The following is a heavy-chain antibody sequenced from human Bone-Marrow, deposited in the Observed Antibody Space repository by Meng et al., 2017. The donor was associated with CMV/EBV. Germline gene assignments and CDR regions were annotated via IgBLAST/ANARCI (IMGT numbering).Heavy chain of an antibody. Sequence: ISCAASGFTFSSYAMHWVRQAPGKGLEWVAVISYDGSNKYYADSVKGRFTISRDNSKNTLYLQMNSLRAEDTAVYYCAKDFNLHEYYFDYWGQGTRVTFSS. CDR1: GFTFSSYA. CDR2: ISYDGSNK. D-gene: IGHD1-14*01. J-gene: IGHJ4*02. CDR3: AKDFNLHEYYFDY. V-gene: IGHV3-30*04.